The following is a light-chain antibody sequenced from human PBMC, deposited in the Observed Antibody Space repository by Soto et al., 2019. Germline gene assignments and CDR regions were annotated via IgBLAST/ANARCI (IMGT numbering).Light chain of an antibody. CDR3: QQYSNSLT. V-gene: IGKV3-20*01. J-gene: IGKJ4*01. Sequence: EIVLTQSPGTLSSSPGERATLSCRASQSVSGSYLAWYQQKPGQAPRLLIHGASNRATGIPDRFSGSGSGTDFTLTISRLEPEDFAVYYCQQYSNSLTFGGGTKVEIK. CDR1: QSVSGSY. CDR2: GAS.